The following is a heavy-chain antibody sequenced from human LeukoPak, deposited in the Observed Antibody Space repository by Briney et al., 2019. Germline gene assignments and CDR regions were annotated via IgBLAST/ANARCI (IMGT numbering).Heavy chain of an antibody. CDR1: GYTFTSYG. V-gene: IGHV1-18*04. J-gene: IGHJ5*02. D-gene: IGHD3-10*01. CDR2: ISAYNGNT. CDR3: ARGKMVRGVIITYNWFDP. Sequence: GASVKVSCKASGYTFTSYGISWVRQAPGQGLEWMGCISAYNGNTNYAQKLKGRVTMSTDTSTSTAYMELRSLRSNDTAVYYCARGKMVRGVIITYNWFDPWGQGTLVTVSS.